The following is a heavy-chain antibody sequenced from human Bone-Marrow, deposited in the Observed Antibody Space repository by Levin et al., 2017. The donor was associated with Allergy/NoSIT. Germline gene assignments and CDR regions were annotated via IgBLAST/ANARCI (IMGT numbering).Heavy chain of an antibody. CDR2: INQDGSER. CDR3: ARRRGANT. D-gene: IGHD3-16*01. J-gene: IGHJ4*02. V-gene: IGHV3-7*01. CDR1: GFPFSSFW. Sequence: PGGSLRLSCVGFGFPFSSFWMSWVRQAPGKGLEWVANINQDGSERHYVDSVKGRFSISRDNAQNLVFLQLNSLRDEDTALYYCARRRGANTWGQGTMVTVSS.